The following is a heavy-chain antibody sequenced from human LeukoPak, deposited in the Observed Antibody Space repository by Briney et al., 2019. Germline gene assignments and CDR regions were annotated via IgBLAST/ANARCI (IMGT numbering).Heavy chain of an antibody. Sequence: PGRSLRLSCAASGFTFSSYGMHWVRQAPGKGLEWVAVIWYDGSNKYYADSVKGRFTISRDNSKNTLYLRMNSLRAEDTAVYYCARSSSPYYYYYYMDVWGKGTTVTVSS. D-gene: IGHD2-2*01. CDR2: IWYDGSNK. CDR3: ARSSSPYYYYYYMDV. J-gene: IGHJ6*03. CDR1: GFTFSSYG. V-gene: IGHV3-33*01.